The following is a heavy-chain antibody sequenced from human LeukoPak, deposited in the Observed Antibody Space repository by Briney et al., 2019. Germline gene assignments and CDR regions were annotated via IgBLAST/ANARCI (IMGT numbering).Heavy chain of an antibody. V-gene: IGHV5-51*01. Sequence: GASLQISCKGSGYIFTSYWTGWVRQMPGKGLEWMGIIYPGDSDTRYSPSFQGQVTISADKSISTAYLQWSSLKASDTAMYYCARQAYSSGPYYFDYWGQGTLVTVSS. CDR2: IYPGDSDT. CDR1: GYIFTSYW. J-gene: IGHJ4*02. D-gene: IGHD6-19*01. CDR3: ARQAYSSGPYYFDY.